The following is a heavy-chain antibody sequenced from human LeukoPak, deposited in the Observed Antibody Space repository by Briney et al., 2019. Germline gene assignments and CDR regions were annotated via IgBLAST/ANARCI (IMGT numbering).Heavy chain of an antibody. CDR3: ARRYFDWFLSASGSLDI. CDR2: IKQDGSAK. CDR1: GFTFRSYW. V-gene: IGHV3-7*01. Sequence: GGSLRLSCAGSGFTFRSYWMHWAGQAPGRGLEWVANIKQDGSAKYYMASVKGRFTISRANANDSVYLQMNSLRAEDTAVYYCARRYFDWFLSASGSLDIWGQGTMVTVSS. D-gene: IGHD3-9*01. J-gene: IGHJ3*02.